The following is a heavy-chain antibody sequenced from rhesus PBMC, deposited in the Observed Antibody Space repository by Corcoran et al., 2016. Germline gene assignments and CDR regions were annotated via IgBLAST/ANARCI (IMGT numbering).Heavy chain of an antibody. D-gene: IGHD4-23*01. CDR2: IYGSGGGT. CDR3: ASGPTVISFDY. J-gene: IGHJ4*01. Sequence: QVQLQESGPGLVKPSEPLSLTCAGSGGSISDDYFWSWIRQPPGKGLEWIGYIYGSGGGTNYNPSLRNRVAISIDTSKNQCSLKLSSVTAADTAVYYCASGPTVISFDYWGQGVLVTVSS. V-gene: IGHV4-106*01. CDR1: GGSISDDYF.